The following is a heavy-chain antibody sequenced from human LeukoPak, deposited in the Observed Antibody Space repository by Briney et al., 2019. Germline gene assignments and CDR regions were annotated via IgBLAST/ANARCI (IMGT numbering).Heavy chain of an antibody. CDR3: TRRGYGDRGYFDY. J-gene: IGHJ4*02. CDR2: IRSKANSYAT. D-gene: IGHD4-17*01. V-gene: IGHV3-73*01. CDR1: GFTFSGSA. Sequence: GGSLRLSCAASGFTFSGSAMHWVRQASGQGLEWVCRIRSKANSYATAYAASVKGRCTISRDDSKNTAYLQMNSLKTEDTAVYYCTRRGYGDRGYFDYWGQGTLVTVSS.